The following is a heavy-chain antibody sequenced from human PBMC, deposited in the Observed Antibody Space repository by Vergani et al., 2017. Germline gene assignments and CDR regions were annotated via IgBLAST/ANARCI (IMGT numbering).Heavy chain of an antibody. CDR1: GYTFTSYA. Sequence: QVQLVQSGAEVKKPGASVKVSCKASGYTFTSYAMHWVRQAPGQRLEWMGWINAGNGNTKYSQKFQGRVTITRDTSASTAYMELSSLRSEDTAVYYCARDGDCTNGVCWYYFDYWGQGTLVTVSS. J-gene: IGHJ4*02. V-gene: IGHV1-3*01. CDR2: INAGNGNT. D-gene: IGHD2-8*01. CDR3: ARDGDCTNGVCWYYFDY.